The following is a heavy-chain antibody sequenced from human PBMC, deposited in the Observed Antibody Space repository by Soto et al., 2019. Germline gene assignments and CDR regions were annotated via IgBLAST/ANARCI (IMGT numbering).Heavy chain of an antibody. CDR3: ARGVGGSDSWYFDY. V-gene: IGHV3-21*01. CDR1: GFTFSSYS. J-gene: IGHJ4*02. Sequence: EVQLVESGGGLVKPGGSLRLSCAASGFTFSSYSMNWVRQAPGKGLEWDSSISSSSSYIYYADSVKGRFTISRDNAKNSLYLQMNSLRAEDTAVYYCARGVGGSDSWYFDYWGQGTLVTVSS. CDR2: ISSSSSYI. D-gene: IGHD2-15*01.